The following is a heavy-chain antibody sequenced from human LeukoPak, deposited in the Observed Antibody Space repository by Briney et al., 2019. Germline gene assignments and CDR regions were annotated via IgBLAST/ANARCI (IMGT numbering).Heavy chain of an antibody. CDR2: INPRGGST. D-gene: IGHD3-22*01. V-gene: IGHV1-46*01. CDR1: GYTFTGYY. CDR3: ARVKSYYYDTSDKDAFDI. Sequence: ASVKVSCKASGYTFTGYYIHWVRQAPGQGLEWMGIINPRGGSTSYTQKFQGRVTMTRDTSTSTVYMELSSLRSEDTAVYYCARVKSYYYDTSDKDAFDIWGQGTMVTVSS. J-gene: IGHJ3*02.